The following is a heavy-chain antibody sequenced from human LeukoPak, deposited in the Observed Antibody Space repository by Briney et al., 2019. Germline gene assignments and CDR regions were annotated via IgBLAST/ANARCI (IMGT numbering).Heavy chain of an antibody. J-gene: IGHJ6*02. V-gene: IGHV3-30*18. Sequence: GRSLRLSCAASGFTFSSYGMHWVRQAPGKGLEWVAVISYDGSNKYYADSVKGRFTISRDNSKNTLYLQMNSLRAEDTAVYYCAKDLRSGSGWSLYYYYGMDVWGRGTTITVSS. CDR2: ISYDGSNK. CDR3: AKDLRSGSGWSLYYYYGMDV. D-gene: IGHD6-19*01. CDR1: GFTFSSYG.